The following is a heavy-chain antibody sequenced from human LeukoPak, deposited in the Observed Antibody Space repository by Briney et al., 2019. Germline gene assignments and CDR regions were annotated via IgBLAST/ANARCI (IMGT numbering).Heavy chain of an antibody. J-gene: IGHJ3*02. CDR1: GYRFTSYW. V-gene: IGHV5-51*01. Sequence: GESLNTPGQGSGYRFTSYWIGWVPQLPGKGLEWMGIIYPVDSPTRYSPSFQGQVIITADKSISAAYLQWSSLKASDTAMYYCAIDLTNPNYCRGGSCYRGSDAFDIWGQGTMVTVSS. CDR3: AIDLTNPNYCRGGSCYRGSDAFDI. CDR2: IYPVDSPT. D-gene: IGHD2-15*01.